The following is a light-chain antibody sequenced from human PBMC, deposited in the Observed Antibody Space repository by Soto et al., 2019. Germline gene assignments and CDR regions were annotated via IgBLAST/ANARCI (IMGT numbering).Light chain of an antibody. CDR3: CSSAPESTYV. V-gene: IGLV2-14*01. Sequence: QSVLTQPASVSGSPGQSITISCTGTSSDVGAYTSVSWYQQHPGKAPKLIIYEVSNRPPGISTRFSGSKSASTASLTISGLQAEDEADYFCCSSAPESTYVFGTGTKVTVL. CDR1: SSDVGAYTS. CDR2: EVS. J-gene: IGLJ1*01.